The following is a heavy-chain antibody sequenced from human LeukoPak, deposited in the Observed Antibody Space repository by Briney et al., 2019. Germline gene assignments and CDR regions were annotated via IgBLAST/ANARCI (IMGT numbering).Heavy chain of an antibody. V-gene: IGHV4-59*01. D-gene: IGHD3-9*01. Sequence: SSETLSLTCTVSGGSISSYYWSWIRQPPGKGLEWIGYIYYSGSTNYNPSLKSRVTISVDTSKNQFSLKLSSVTAADTAVYYCARIGFDTLTGYYYAFDIWGQGTMVTVSS. CDR1: GGSISSYY. J-gene: IGHJ3*02. CDR3: ARIGFDTLTGYYYAFDI. CDR2: IYYSGST.